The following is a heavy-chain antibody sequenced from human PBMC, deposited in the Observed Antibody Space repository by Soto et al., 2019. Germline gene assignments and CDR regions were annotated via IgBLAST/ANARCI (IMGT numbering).Heavy chain of an antibody. Sequence: GGPMRLSYTASGFTFIDYYRSCILQAPGKGLEWVAVIWYDGSNKYSADSVKGRFTISRDNSKNTLYLQMSSLRAEDTAVYYWARAPGGAVADLDYWGQGTLVTVHS. CDR1: GFTFIDYY. J-gene: IGHJ4*02. V-gene: IGHV3-33*08. D-gene: IGHD6-19*01. CDR3: ARAPGGAVADLDY. CDR2: IWYDGSNK.